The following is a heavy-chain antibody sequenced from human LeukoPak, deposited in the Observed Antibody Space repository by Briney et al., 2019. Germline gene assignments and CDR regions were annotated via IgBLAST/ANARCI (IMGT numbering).Heavy chain of an antibody. J-gene: IGHJ4*02. D-gene: IGHD6-19*01. Sequence: GGSLRLSCAASGFTFSKYWMNWVRQAPGKGLEWVANIKQDGSRKYYVDSVKGRFAISRDNAKNSLVLQMNSLRVEDTAVYYCARGEEVSTSLWVTAVAGRAFDSWGQGTLVTVSS. V-gene: IGHV3-7*01. CDR3: ARGEEVSTSLWVTAVAGRAFDS. CDR1: GFTFSKYW. CDR2: IKQDGSRK.